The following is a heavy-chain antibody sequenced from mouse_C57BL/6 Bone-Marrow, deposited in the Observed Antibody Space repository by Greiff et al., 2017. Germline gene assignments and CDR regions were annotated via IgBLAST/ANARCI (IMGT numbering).Heavy chain of an antibody. CDR2: IDPSDSET. CDR3: ARSTTVVEDWSAY. D-gene: IGHD1-1*01. Sequence: VQLQQPGAELVRPGSSVKLSCKASGYTFTSYWMHWVKQRPIQGLEWIGNIDPSDSETHYNQKFKDKATLTVDKSSSTAYMQLSSLTSEDSAVYYCARSTTVVEDWSAYWGQGTLVTVSA. CDR1: GYTFTSYW. J-gene: IGHJ3*01. V-gene: IGHV1-52*01.